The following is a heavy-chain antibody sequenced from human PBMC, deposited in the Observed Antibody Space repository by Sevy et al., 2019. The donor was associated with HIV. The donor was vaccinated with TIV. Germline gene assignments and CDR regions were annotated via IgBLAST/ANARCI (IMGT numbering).Heavy chain of an antibody. D-gene: IGHD4-17*01. CDR2: IYYSGST. Sequence: SETLSLTCTVSGGSISSGGYYWSWIRQHPGKGLEWIGYIYYSGSTYYNPSLKSRVTISVDTSKNQFSLKLSSVTAADTAVYYCARVMTTVNENWFDPWGHGTLVTVSS. V-gene: IGHV4-31*03. J-gene: IGHJ5*02. CDR1: GGSISSGGYY. CDR3: ARVMTTVNENWFDP.